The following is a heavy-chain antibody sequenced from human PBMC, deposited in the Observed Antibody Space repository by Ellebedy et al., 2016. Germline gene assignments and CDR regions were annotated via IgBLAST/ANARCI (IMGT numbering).Heavy chain of an antibody. Sequence: SETLSLTXTVSGGSISSSSYYWGWIRQPPGKGLEWIGSIYYSGSTYYNPSLKSRVTISVDTSKNQFSLKLSSVTAADTAVYYCARGTYVILTGYYRYYFDYWGQGTLVTVSS. V-gene: IGHV4-39*01. CDR3: ARGTYVILTGYYRYYFDY. D-gene: IGHD3-9*01. CDR1: GGSISSSSYY. CDR2: IYYSGST. J-gene: IGHJ4*02.